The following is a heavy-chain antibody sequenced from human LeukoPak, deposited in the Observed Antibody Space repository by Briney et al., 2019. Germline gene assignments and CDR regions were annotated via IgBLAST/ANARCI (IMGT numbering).Heavy chain of an antibody. CDR1: GYTFTSYY. V-gene: IGHV1-46*01. D-gene: IGHD2-15*01. J-gene: IGHJ4*02. CDR3: AREVGSWNY. CDR2: INPSDGGT. Sequence: ASVKVSCKASGYTFTSYYMHWVRQAPGQGLEWMGVINPSDGGTTHAQKFKGRVTMTRDMSTSTVYMELSSLRSEDTAVYYCAREVGSWNYWSQGTLVTVSS.